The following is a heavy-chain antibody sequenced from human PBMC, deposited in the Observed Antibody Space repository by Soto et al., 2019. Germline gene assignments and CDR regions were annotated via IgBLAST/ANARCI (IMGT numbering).Heavy chain of an antibody. D-gene: IGHD6-13*01. CDR1: GFTFSSYW. CDR2: IKQDGSEK. J-gene: IGHJ5*02. V-gene: IGHV3-7*01. CDR3: ARTTAAAGTRWFDP. Sequence: GGSLRLSCAASGFTFSSYWMSWVRQAPGKGLEWVANIKQDGSEKYYVDSVKGRFTISRDNAKNSLYLQMNSLRAEDTAVYYCARTTAAAGTRWFDPWGQGTLVTVSS.